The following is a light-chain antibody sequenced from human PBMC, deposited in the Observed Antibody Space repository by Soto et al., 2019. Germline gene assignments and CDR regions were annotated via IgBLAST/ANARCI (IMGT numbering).Light chain of an antibody. J-gene: IGKJ2*01. CDR1: KNIRSD. CDR2: GAS. V-gene: IGKV3-15*01. CDR3: QQYYRATRT. Sequence: EIVFTQSPATLSVSPGERVTLSCRASKNIRSDLAWYQQKPGQAPRLLMYGASIRATGIPAMFSGSGSGTEFTLTISSLQADDVEVDYCQQYYRATRTFGQGTKVDI.